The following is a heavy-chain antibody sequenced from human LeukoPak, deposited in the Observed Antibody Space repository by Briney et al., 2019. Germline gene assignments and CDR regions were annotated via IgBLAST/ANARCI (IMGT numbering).Heavy chain of an antibody. Sequence: GGSLRLSCAASGFTFSSLWMSWVRQAPGKGLEWVANIKDDGTETKYVDSVKGRFTISRDNAMNSLFLQMNSLTAEDTAIYYCARKRIRFDFWGQGTLVTVSS. CDR2: IKDDGTET. CDR3: ARKRIRFDF. J-gene: IGHJ4*02. CDR1: GFTFSSLW. V-gene: IGHV3-7*05.